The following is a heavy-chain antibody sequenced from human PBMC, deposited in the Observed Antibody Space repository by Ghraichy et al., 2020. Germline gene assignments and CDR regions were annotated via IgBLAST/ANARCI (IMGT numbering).Heavy chain of an antibody. V-gene: IGHV3-48*02. Sequence: GGSLRLSCAASGFTFSSYSMNWVRQAPGKGLEWVSYISSSSSTIYYADSVKGRFTISRDNAKNSLYLQMNSLRDEDTAVYYCARDHYDFWSGEGHDAFDIWGQGTMVTVSS. D-gene: IGHD3-3*01. J-gene: IGHJ3*02. CDR2: ISSSSSTI. CDR3: ARDHYDFWSGEGHDAFDI. CDR1: GFTFSSYS.